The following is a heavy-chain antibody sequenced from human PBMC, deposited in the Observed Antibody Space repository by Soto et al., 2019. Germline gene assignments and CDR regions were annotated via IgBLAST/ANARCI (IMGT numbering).Heavy chain of an antibody. Sequence: SETLSLTCTVSGGSISSSSYYWGWIRQPPGKGLEWIGSIYYSGSTYYNPSLKSRVTISVDTSKNQFSLKLSSVTAADTAVYYCARSDFWSGYYNWFDPWGQGTLVTVS. CDR1: GGSISSSSYY. D-gene: IGHD3-3*01. CDR2: IYYSGST. V-gene: IGHV4-39*01. J-gene: IGHJ5*02. CDR3: ARSDFWSGYYNWFDP.